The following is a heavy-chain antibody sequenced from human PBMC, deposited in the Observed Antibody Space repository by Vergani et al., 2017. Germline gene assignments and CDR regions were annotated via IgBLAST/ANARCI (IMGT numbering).Heavy chain of an antibody. D-gene: IGHD3-10*01. Sequence: EVQLLESGGGLVQPGGSLRLSCAASGFTFSSYAMSWVRQAPGKGLEWVSAISGSGGSTYYADSVKGRFTISRDNSKNTLYLQMNSLRAEDTAVYYCARDGPSKDYYGSHYYFDYWGQGTLVTVSS. CDR1: GFTFSSYA. J-gene: IGHJ4*02. CDR3: ARDGPSKDYYGSHYYFDY. CDR2: ISGSGGST. V-gene: IGHV3-23*01.